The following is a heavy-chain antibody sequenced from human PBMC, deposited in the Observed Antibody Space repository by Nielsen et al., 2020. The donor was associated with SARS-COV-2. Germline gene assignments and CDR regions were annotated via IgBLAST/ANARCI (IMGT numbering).Heavy chain of an antibody. Sequence: ASVKVSCKASGYTFTYYYIHWVRQAPGQGLEWLGRINPNSGDTNYAQKFQGTVTMTRDASISTVYMELTSDDTAVYYCARARATIFGLVMSYGMDVWGQGTTVAVSS. J-gene: IGHJ6*02. CDR2: INPNSGDT. CDR1: GYTFTYYY. CDR3: ARARATIFGLVMSYGMDV. V-gene: IGHV1-2*06. D-gene: IGHD3/OR15-3a*01.